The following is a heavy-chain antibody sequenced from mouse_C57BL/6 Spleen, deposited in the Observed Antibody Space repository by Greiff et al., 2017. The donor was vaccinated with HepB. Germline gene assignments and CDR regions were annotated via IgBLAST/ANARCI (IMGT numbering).Heavy chain of an antibody. D-gene: IGHD2-1*01. CDR1: GYTFTDYN. Sequence: EVQLQQSGPELVKPGASVKMSCKASGYTFTDYNMHWVKQSHGKSLEWIGYINPNNGGTSYNQKFKGKATLTVNKSSSTAYMELRSLTSEDSAVYYCARHGGGNYGYWYFDVWGTGTTVTVSS. J-gene: IGHJ1*03. CDR2: INPNNGGT. V-gene: IGHV1-22*01. CDR3: ARHGGGNYGYWYFDV.